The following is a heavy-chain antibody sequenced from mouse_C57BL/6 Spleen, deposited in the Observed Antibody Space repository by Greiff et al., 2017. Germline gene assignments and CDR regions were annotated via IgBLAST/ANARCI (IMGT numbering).Heavy chain of an antibody. Sequence: EVKVEESGGGLVQPGGSMKLSCVASGFTFSNYWMNWVRQSPEKGLEWVAQIRLKSDNYATHYAESVKGRFTISRDDSKSSVYLQMNNLRAEGTGIYYCTGDWDVNYWGQGTTLTVAS. CDR3: TGDWDVNY. J-gene: IGHJ2*01. D-gene: IGHD4-1*01. CDR1: GFTFSNYW. CDR2: IRLKSDNYAT. V-gene: IGHV6-3*01.